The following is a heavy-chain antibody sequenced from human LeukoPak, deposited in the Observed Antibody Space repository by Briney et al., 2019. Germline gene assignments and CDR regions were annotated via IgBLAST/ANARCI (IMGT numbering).Heavy chain of an antibody. V-gene: IGHV3-30-3*01. D-gene: IGHD6-19*01. J-gene: IGHJ4*02. CDR2: ISYDGSNK. Sequence: HPGRSLRLSCAASGFTFSSYAMHWVRQAPGKGLEWVAVISYDGSNKYYADSVKGRFTISRDNSKNTLYLQMNSLRAEDTAVYYCARGAVAFDYWGQGTLVTVSS. CDR3: ARGAVAFDY. CDR1: GFTFSSYA.